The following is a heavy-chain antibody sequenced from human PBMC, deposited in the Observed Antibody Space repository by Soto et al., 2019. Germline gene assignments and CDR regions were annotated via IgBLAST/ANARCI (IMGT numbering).Heavy chain of an antibody. CDR2: IYWDDDK. Sequence: QITLKESGPTLVKPTQTLTLTCTFSGFSLSTSGVGVGWIRQPPGKALEWLALIYWDDDKRYSPSLKSRLATXKHXSKNQVVLTMTNMDPVDTATYYCAHVYGGYDNFDYWGQGTLVTVSS. CDR3: AHVYGGYDNFDY. J-gene: IGHJ4*02. V-gene: IGHV2-5*02. CDR1: GFSLSTSGVG. D-gene: IGHD5-12*01.